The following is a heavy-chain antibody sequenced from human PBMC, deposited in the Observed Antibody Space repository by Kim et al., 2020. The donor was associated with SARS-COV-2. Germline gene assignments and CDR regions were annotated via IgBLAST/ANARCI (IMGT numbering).Heavy chain of an antibody. CDR1: GYTFTGYY. D-gene: IGHD1-7*01. Sequence: ASVKVSCKDSGYTFTGYYMHWVRQAPGQGLEWMGWINPNSGGTNYAQKFQGWVTMTRDTSISTAYMELSRLRSDDTAVYYCARDPNWNYGNYYYYGMDVWGQGTTVTVSS. V-gene: IGHV1-2*04. CDR3: ARDPNWNYGNYYYYGMDV. J-gene: IGHJ6*02. CDR2: INPNSGGT.